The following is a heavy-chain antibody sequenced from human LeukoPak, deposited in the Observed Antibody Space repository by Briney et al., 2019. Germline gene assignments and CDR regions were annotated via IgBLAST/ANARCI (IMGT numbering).Heavy chain of an antibody. J-gene: IGHJ1*01. CDR3: AKLHTVQLRLWFGELLSYFQH. CDR2: ISGSGGST. D-gene: IGHD3-10*01. Sequence: GGSLRLSCAASGFTFSSYAMSWVRQAPGKGLEWVSAISGSGGSTYYADSVKGRFTISRDNSKNTLYLQMNSRRAEDTAVYYCAKLHTVQLRLWFGELLSYFQHWGQGTLVTVSS. V-gene: IGHV3-23*01. CDR1: GFTFSSYA.